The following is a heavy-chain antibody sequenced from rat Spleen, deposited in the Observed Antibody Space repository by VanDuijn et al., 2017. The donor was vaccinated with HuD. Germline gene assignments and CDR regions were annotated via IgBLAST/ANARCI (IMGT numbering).Heavy chain of an antibody. J-gene: IGHJ2*01. D-gene: IGHD1-6*01. Sequence: EVQLVESGGGLVQPGRSLKLSCVASGFTFNNYWMSWIRQAPGKGLEWVASITNTGGSTYYPDSVKGRFTISRDNAKSTLYLQMNSLRSEDTATYYCTRDQDTTDYYYGGYYFDYWGQGVMVTVSS. CDR2: ITNTGGST. CDR1: GFTFNNYW. V-gene: IGHV5-31*01. CDR3: TRDQDTTDYYYGGYYFDY.